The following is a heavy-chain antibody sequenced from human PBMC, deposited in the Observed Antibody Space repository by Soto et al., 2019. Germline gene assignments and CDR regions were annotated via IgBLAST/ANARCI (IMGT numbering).Heavy chain of an antibody. J-gene: IGHJ6*02. CDR2: ISGSGGST. V-gene: IGHV3-23*01. D-gene: IGHD3-10*01. CDR1: GFTFSSYA. CDR3: ANYPLGMGFGELLENTWYYGMDV. Sequence: GGSLRLSCAASGFTFSSYAMSWVRQAPGKGLEWVSAISGSGGSTYYADSVKGRFTISRDNSKNTLYLQMNSLRAEDTAVYYCANYPLGMGFGELLENTWYYGMDVWGQGTTVTVSS.